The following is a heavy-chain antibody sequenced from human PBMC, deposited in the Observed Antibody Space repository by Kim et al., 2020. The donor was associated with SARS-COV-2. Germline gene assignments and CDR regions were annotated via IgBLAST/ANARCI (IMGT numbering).Heavy chain of an antibody. V-gene: IGHV4-59*01. CDR1: SDSISSYY. CDR2: IFHSGST. D-gene: IGHD2-15*01. Sequence: SETLSLTCTVSSDSISSYYWSWIRQLPGKGLEWIGYIFHSGSTNYNPSLKSRVTISWDTSRNHFSLDLTSVSDADTAVYYCARSEGCARWHQFDYWGQAILVTVSS. CDR3: ARSEGCARWHQFDY. J-gene: IGHJ4*02.